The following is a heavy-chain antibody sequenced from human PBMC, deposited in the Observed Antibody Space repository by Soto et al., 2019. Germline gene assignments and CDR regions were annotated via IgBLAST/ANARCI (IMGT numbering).Heavy chain of an antibody. V-gene: IGHV4-34*01. CDR3: ARGQGWFGEYRFDY. D-gene: IGHD3-10*01. CDR1: GGSFSGYY. CDR2: INHSGST. J-gene: IGHJ4*02. Sequence: SETLSLTCAVYGGSFSGYYWSWIRQPPGKGLEWIGEINHSGSTNYNPSLKSRVTISVDTSKNQFSLKLSSVTAADTAVYYCARGQGWFGEYRFDYWGQGTLVTVSS.